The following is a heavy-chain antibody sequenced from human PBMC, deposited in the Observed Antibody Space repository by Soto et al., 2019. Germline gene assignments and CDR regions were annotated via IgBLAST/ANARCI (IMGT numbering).Heavy chain of an antibody. CDR2: IYYSGST. J-gene: IGHJ4*02. Sequence: PSETLSLTCTFSGGSISSYYWSWIRQPPGKGLEWIGYIYYSGSTNYNPSLKSRVTISVDTSKNQFSLKLSSVTAADTAVYYCARTNVQLTTSGNPHFDYWGQGTLVSVSS. V-gene: IGHV4-59*01. CDR1: GGSISSYY. D-gene: IGHD4-4*01. CDR3: ARTNVQLTTSGNPHFDY.